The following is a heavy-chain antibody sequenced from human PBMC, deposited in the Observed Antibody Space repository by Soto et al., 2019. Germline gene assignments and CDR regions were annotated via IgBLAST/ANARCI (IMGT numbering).Heavy chain of an antibody. CDR3: ARGRAWSYYGSGRYYYGMDV. J-gene: IGHJ6*02. Sequence: PSETLSLTCAVYGGTFSGYYWSWFRQHPGKGLEWIGEINHSGSTNYNPSLKSRVTISVDTSKNQFSLKLSSVTAADTAVYYCARGRAWSYYGSGRYYYGMDVWGQGTTVTVSS. CDR2: INHSGST. V-gene: IGHV4-34*01. CDR1: GGTFSGYY. D-gene: IGHD3-10*01.